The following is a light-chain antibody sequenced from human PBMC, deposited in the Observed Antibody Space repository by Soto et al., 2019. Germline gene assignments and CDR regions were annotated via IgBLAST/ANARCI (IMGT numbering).Light chain of an antibody. CDR3: QQSYSARWT. CDR2: GAS. V-gene: IGKV1-39*01. J-gene: IGKJ1*01. CDR1: ESTSSF. Sequence: DIQMTQSPSTLSASVGDRVTITCRASESTSSFLIWYQQTPGKAPKVLIYGASSLQTGVPSRFSGSGSGTDFTLTIDSLQPEDFAIYYGQQSYSARWTFGQGTKVEIK.